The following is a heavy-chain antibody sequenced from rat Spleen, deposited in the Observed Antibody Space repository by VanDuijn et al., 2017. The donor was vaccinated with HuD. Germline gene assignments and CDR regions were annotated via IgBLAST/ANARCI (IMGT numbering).Heavy chain of an antibody. CDR2: ISYNDSSGHSST. V-gene: IGHV5-29*01. CDR3: ARRHYGYTDYFDY. CDR1: GFTFNDYG. D-gene: IGHD1-9*01. Sequence: EVQLVESGGGLVQPGRSLKLSCAASGFTFNDYGMAWVRQAPAKGLEWVATISYNDSSGHSSTYYRDSVKGRFTISRDNAKSTLSLQMDSLRSDDTATYYCARRHYGYTDYFDYWGQGVMVTVSS. J-gene: IGHJ2*01.